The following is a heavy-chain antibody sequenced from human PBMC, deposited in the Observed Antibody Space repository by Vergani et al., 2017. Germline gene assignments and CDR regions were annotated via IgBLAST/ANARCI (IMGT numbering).Heavy chain of an antibody. J-gene: IGHJ4*02. CDR2: INHSGST. V-gene: IGHV4-34*01. D-gene: IGHD4-23*01. Sequence: QVQLQQWGAGLLKPSETLSLTCAVYGGSFSGYYWSWIRQPPGKGLEWIGEINHSGSTNYNPSLKSRVTISVDTSKNQFSLKLSSVTAADTAVYYCARGETPGPYFDYWGQGTLVTVSS. CDR3: ARGETPGPYFDY. CDR1: GGSFSGYY.